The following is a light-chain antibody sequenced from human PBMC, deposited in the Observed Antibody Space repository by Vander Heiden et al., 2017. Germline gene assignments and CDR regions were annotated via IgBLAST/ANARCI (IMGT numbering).Light chain of an antibody. CDR1: SSDLGGYNS. Sequence: QSALTHPASVSGSPGQSITISCTGTSSDLGGYNSVSGYQQQPGKAPKLMSYEVSNRPSGVSNRLSGSKSGNTGSLTISRLQAEDEADYYCSSYTSSITYVLGTGTKVTVL. CDR2: EVS. CDR3: SSYTSSITYV. J-gene: IGLJ1*01. V-gene: IGLV2-14*01.